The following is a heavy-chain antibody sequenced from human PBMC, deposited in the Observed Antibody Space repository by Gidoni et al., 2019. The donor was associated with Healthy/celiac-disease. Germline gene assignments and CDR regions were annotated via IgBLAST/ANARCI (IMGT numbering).Heavy chain of an antibody. Sequence: QVQLQQWGAGLLKPSETLSLPCAVYGGSFSGYYWSWIRQPPGKGLEWIGEINHSGSTNYNPSLKSRVTISVDTSKNQFSLKLSSVTAADTAVYYCARGSSSLVSPTYFDYWGQGTLVTVSS. V-gene: IGHV4-34*01. CDR1: GGSFSGYY. CDR2: INHSGST. CDR3: ARGSSSLVSPTYFDY. J-gene: IGHJ4*02. D-gene: IGHD6-6*01.